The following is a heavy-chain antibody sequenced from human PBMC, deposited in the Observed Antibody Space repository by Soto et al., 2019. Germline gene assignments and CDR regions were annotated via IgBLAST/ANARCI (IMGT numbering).Heavy chain of an antibody. V-gene: IGHV4-59*01. CDR1: GGSISSYY. J-gene: IGHJ6*02. CDR2: IYYSGST. Sequence: QVQLQESGPGLVKPSETLSLTCTVSGGSISSYYWSWIRQPPGKGLEWIGYIYYSGSTNYNPSLKSRVTISVDTSKNQFSLKLSSVTAADTAVYYCARDPVRISGWRVGMDVWGQGTTVTVSS. D-gene: IGHD6-19*01. CDR3: ARDPVRISGWRVGMDV.